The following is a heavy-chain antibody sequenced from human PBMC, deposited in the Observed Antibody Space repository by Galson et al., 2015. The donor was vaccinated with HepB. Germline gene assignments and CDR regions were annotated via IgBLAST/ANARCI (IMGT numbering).Heavy chain of an antibody. Sequence: SLRLSCAASGFTFSSYWMNWVRQAPEKGLEWVANIKTDGSEKYYVDSVKGRFTISRDNARNSLYLQMDSLRAEDTAVYYCARASVYSDYAALDYWGQGTLVTVSS. CDR2: IKTDGSEK. CDR1: GFTFSSYW. CDR3: ARASVYSDYAALDY. V-gene: IGHV3-7*03. J-gene: IGHJ4*02. D-gene: IGHD5-12*01.